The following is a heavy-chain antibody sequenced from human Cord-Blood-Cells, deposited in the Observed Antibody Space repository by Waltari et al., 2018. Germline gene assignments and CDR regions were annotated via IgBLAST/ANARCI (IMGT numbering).Heavy chain of an antibody. Sequence: QVQLVQSGAEVKKPGASVKVSCKASGYTFTSYSLHWVRPAPGQGLEWMGIINPSGGSTSYAQKFQGRVTITRDTSASTAYMELSSLRSEDTAVYYCARGGSYSSSWYWYFDLWGRGTLVTVSS. CDR1: GYTFTSYS. CDR3: ARGGSYSSSWYWYFDL. CDR2: INPSGGST. V-gene: IGHV1-46*01. D-gene: IGHD6-13*01. J-gene: IGHJ2*01.